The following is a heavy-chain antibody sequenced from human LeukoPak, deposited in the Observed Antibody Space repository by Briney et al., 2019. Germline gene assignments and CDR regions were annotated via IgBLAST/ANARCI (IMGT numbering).Heavy chain of an antibody. D-gene: IGHD6-13*01. CDR3: AKGGIHRGYYYYYMDV. J-gene: IGHJ6*03. Sequence: GGSLRLSCAASVFTFSTYNMNWVRQAPGKGLEWVSSITSSSRYTFYADSVKGRFTISRDNAKNSLYLQMNSLRAEDTALYYCAKGGIHRGYYYYYMDVWGKGTTVTISS. CDR1: VFTFSTYN. V-gene: IGHV3-21*04. CDR2: ITSSSRYT.